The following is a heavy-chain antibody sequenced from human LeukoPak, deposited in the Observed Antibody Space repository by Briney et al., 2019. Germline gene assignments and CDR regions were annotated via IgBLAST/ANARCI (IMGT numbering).Heavy chain of an antibody. J-gene: IGHJ4*02. V-gene: IGHV3-30*02. CDR1: GFIFSSYG. CDR2: IRYDGSNK. D-gene: IGHD1-26*01. Sequence: GVSLRLSCAASGFIFSSYGMQWVRQAPGKGLEWVEFIRYDGSNKYYADSVKGRFTISRDNSKNTLYRQMNSLRAEDTAVYYCAKDPTYSGSYVDWGQGTLVTVSS. CDR3: AKDPTYSGSYVD.